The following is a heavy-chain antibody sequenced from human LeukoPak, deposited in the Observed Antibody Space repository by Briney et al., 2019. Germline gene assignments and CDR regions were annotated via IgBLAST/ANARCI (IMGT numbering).Heavy chain of an antibody. CDR3: ARTYYYDSSGDAFDI. CDR1: DGSINGYY. Sequence: SETLSLTCTVSDGSINGYYWSWIRQPPGKGLEWIGSIYYSGSTYCNPSLKSRVTISVDTSKNQFSLKLSSVTAADTAVYYCARTYYYDSSGDAFDIWGQGTMVTVSS. V-gene: IGHV4-39*07. J-gene: IGHJ3*02. D-gene: IGHD3-22*01. CDR2: IYYSGST.